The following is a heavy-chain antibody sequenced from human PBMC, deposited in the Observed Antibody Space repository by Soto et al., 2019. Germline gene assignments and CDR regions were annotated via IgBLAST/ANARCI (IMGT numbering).Heavy chain of an antibody. J-gene: IGHJ4*02. CDR1: GFSFRSYY. CDR3: ARVGTDYGSGSPYYSDY. CDR2: ISPSSSFL. V-gene: IGHV3-21*06. D-gene: IGHD3-10*01. Sequence: EVQLVESGGGLVKPGGSLRLSCAASGFSFRSYYLNWVRQAPGRGLEWVSSISPSSSFLSYADSVKGRFTISRDNAKSSVHLQMNSLRAEDTAVYFCARVGTDYGSGSPYYSDYSGQGTLVTVSS.